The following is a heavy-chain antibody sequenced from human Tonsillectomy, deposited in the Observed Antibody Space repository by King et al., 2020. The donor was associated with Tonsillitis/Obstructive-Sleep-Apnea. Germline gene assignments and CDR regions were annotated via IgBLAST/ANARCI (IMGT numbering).Heavy chain of an antibody. V-gene: IGHV1-18*01. CDR3: ARDGGDPY. J-gene: IGHJ4*02. D-gene: IGHD2-21*02. CDR2: ISGYNGNT. CDR1: GYTFSNYG. Sequence: QLVQSGVEAKKPGASVKVSCKASGYTFSNYGISWVRQAPGQGLEWMGWISGYNGNTNYAQKFQGRVTMTTDTSTTTAYMELRSLTSNDTAIYYCARDGGDPYWGQGTLVTVSS.